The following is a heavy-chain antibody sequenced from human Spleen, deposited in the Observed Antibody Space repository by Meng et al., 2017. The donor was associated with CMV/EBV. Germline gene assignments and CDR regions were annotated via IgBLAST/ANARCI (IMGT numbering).Heavy chain of an antibody. CDR1: GGSSSSSGQY. Sequence: TCTVSGGSSSSSGQYWGWIRQPPGKGLEWIGSIYNSGSANYNSSLKSRVTISIDTSKNQFSLKLTSVTAADTAVYYCARRVAGTLDHWGQGGLVTVSS. CDR2: IYNSGSA. D-gene: IGHD6-19*01. V-gene: IGHV4-39*01. J-gene: IGHJ4*02. CDR3: ARRVAGTLDH.